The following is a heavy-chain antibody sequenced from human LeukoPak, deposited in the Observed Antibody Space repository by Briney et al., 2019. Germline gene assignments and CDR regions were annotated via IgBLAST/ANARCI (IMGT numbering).Heavy chain of an antibody. V-gene: IGHV4-61*02. CDR1: GGSISSGSYY. CDR3: AREHDY. Sequence: TLSLTCTVSGGSISSGSYYWRWIRQPAGKGLEWIGRIYTSGSTNYNPSLKSRVTISVDTSKNQFSLKLSSVTAADTAVYYCAREHDYWGQGTLVTVSS. CDR2: IYTSGST. J-gene: IGHJ4*02.